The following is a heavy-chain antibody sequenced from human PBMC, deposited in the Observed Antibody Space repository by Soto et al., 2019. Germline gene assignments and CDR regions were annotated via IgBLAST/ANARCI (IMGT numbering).Heavy chain of an antibody. CDR1: GYTFTSYG. CDR2: ISAYNGNT. Sequence: GASVKVSCKXSGYTFTSYGISWVRQAPGQGLEWMGWISAYNGNTNYAQKLQGRVTMTTDTSTSTAYMELRSLRSDDTAVYYCARDPSRDYYDSSGPPNYWGQGTLVTVSS. D-gene: IGHD3-22*01. J-gene: IGHJ4*02. V-gene: IGHV1-18*01. CDR3: ARDPSRDYYDSSGPPNY.